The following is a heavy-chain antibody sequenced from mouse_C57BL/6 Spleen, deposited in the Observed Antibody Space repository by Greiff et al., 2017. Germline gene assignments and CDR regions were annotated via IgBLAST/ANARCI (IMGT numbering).Heavy chain of an antibody. J-gene: IGHJ2*01. CDR3: ARGRYDYDAVFFDY. V-gene: IGHV1-39*01. CDR1: GYSFTDYN. D-gene: IGHD2-4*01. CDR2: INPNYGTT. Sequence: EVKLEQSGPELVKPGASVKISCKASGYSFTDYNMNWVKQSNGKSLEWIGVINPNYGTTSYNQKFKGKATLTVDQSSSTAYMQLNSLTSEDSAVXYCARGRYDYDAVFFDYWGQGTTLTVSA.